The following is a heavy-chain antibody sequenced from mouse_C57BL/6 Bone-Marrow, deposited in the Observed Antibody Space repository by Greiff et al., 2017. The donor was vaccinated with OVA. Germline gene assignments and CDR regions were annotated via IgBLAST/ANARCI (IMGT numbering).Heavy chain of an antibody. J-gene: IGHJ1*03. CDR1: GYTFTDYE. V-gene: IGHV1-15*01. Sequence: QVQLQQSGAELVRPGASVTLSCKASGYTFTDYEMHWVKQTPVHGLEWIGAIDPETGGTAYNQKFKGKAILTADKSSSTAYMELRSLTSEDSAVYDCTRWGGYDVWYFDVWGTGTTVTVSS. CDR3: TRWGGYDVWYFDV. D-gene: IGHD2-2*01. CDR2: IDPETGGT.